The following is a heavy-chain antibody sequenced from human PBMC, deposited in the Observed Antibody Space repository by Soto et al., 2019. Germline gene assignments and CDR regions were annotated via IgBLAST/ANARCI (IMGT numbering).Heavy chain of an antibody. D-gene: IGHD5-12*01. Sequence: GGSLRLSCAASGFTFDDYTMHWVRQAPGKGLEWVSLISWDGGSTYYADPVKGRFTISRDNSKNSLYLQMNSLRTEDTALYYCATARRDGYNLAYWGQGTLVTVSS. CDR2: ISWDGGST. V-gene: IGHV3-43*01. CDR3: ATARRDGYNLAY. CDR1: GFTFDDYT. J-gene: IGHJ4*02.